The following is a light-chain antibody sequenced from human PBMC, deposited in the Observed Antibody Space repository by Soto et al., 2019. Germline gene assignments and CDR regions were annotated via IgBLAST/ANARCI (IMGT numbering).Light chain of an antibody. V-gene: IGLV2-14*03. CDR2: EVS. CDR3: SSYKSTTTRV. J-gene: IGLJ1*01. Sequence: QSALTQPASVSGSPGQSITISCTGTSSDVGGYNYVSWYQQHPGKGPKLMIYEVSNRPSGVSNRFSGSKSGNTATLTISGLQAEDEAPYYCSSYKSTTTRVFGTGTKVTVL. CDR1: SSDVGGYNY.